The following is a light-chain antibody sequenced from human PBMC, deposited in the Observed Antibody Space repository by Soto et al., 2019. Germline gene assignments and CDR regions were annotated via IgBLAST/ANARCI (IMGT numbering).Light chain of an antibody. CDR3: QQYGSSQWT. J-gene: IGKJ1*01. CDR2: GAS. CDR1: QSVSSSY. Sequence: EIVLTQSPCTLSWSPGERATLSWGASQSVSSSYLAWYQQKHGQAPRLLIYGASSRATGIPDRFSGSGYGTDFTLTISRLEPEDFAVYYCQQYGSSQWTFGQGTKVDIK. V-gene: IGKV3-20*01.